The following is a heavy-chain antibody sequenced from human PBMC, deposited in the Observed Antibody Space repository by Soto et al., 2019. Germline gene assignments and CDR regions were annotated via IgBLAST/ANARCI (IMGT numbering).Heavy chain of an antibody. V-gene: IGHV3-74*01. J-gene: IGHJ4*02. CDR3: AKGAYEFDY. CDR2: INSDGGGT. D-gene: IGHD3-22*01. CDR1: GFTFSSYW. Sequence: EVQLVESGGDLVQPGGSLRLSCAASGFTFSSYWMHWVRQVPGKGLVWVSRINSDGGGTNYADSVKGRFTIARAKAKNTLYLQMDSLRAEDTAVYYCAKGAYEFDYWGQGTLVTVSS.